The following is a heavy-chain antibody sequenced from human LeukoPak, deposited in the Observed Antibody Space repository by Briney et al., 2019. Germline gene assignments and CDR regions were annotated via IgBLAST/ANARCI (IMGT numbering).Heavy chain of an antibody. V-gene: IGHV5-51*01. D-gene: IGHD4-17*01. CDR3: ARGMTTVTAYYYGMDV. CDR2: IYPGDSDT. Sequence: GESLRISCKGSGYSFTSYWIGWVRQMPGKGLEWMGIIYPGDSDTRYSPSFQGQVTISAHKSISTAYLQWSSLKASDTAMYYCARGMTTVTAYYYGMDVWGQGTTVTVSS. J-gene: IGHJ6*02. CDR1: GYSFTSYW.